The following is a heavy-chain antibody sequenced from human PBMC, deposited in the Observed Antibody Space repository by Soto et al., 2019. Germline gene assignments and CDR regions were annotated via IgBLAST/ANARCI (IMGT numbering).Heavy chain of an antibody. CDR2: ISAYNGNT. CDR3: ARDHYDSSGYYDYYFDY. Sequence: ASVKVSCKASGYTFTSYGISWVRQAPGQGLEWMGWISAYNGNTNYAQKLQGRVTMTTDTSTSTAYMELRSLRSDDTAVYYCARDHYDSSGYYDYYFDYWGQGTLVTVSS. D-gene: IGHD3-22*01. J-gene: IGHJ4*02. CDR1: GYTFTSYG. V-gene: IGHV1-18*01.